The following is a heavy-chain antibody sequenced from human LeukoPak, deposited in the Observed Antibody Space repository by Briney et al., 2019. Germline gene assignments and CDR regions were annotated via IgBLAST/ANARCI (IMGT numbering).Heavy chain of an antibody. D-gene: IGHD2-15*01. Sequence: GGSLRLSCVAAGFTFSRFEMNWVRQAPGKGLEGISDISRGTYIAYADSVKGRFSISRDNAKNSLYLQMNSLRAEDTAVYYCTREQDREAAATVIGDSWGQGTLVTVSS. CDR2: ISRGTYI. V-gene: IGHV3-48*03. J-gene: IGHJ4*02. CDR3: TREQDREAAATVIGDS. CDR1: GFTFSRFE.